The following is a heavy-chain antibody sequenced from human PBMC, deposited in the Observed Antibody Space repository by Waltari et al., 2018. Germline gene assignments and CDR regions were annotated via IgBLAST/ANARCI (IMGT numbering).Heavy chain of an antibody. Sequence: EVQLVESGGGLVKPGDSLRLSCVASGFTFANAWINWVRQAPGKGLEWVGSLKSKDEGGTKDYAAPVKGRFAISRDDSKDTAYLQMNSLKTEDTAMYFCTTEGGRTWPMYWGQGTLVTVSS. V-gene: IGHV3-15*01. CDR3: TTEGGRTWPMY. CDR1: GFTFANAW. CDR2: LKSKDEGGTK. J-gene: IGHJ4*02. D-gene: IGHD2-2*01.